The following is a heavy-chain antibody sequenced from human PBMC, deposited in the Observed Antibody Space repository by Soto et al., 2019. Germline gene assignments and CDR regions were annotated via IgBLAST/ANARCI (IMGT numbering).Heavy chain of an antibody. Sequence: SGGSLRLSCEASGLTFSSYPMHWSRQAPGKGLEWVTVISYDGGNQYYADSVKGRFTISRDNSKDTLYLQMHSLRSDDTAVYFCARGPITQTSFIDHWGQGTLVTVSS. CDR2: ISYDGGNQ. CDR1: GLTFSSYP. J-gene: IGHJ4*02. CDR3: ARGPITQTSFIDH. D-gene: IGHD1-20*01. V-gene: IGHV3-30-3*01.